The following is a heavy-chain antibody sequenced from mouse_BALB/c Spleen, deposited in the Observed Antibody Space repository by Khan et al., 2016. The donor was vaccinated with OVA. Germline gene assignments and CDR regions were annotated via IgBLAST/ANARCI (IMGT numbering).Heavy chain of an antibody. CDR1: GFSLTSYG. D-gene: IGHD2-1*01. CDR3: ARYYGNYGWYFDV. Sequence: QVQLKQSGSGLVAPSQSLSITCTVSGFSLTSYGVHWVRQPPGKGLEWLGVIWTGGSTNYNSALMSRLSISKDNSKSQVFLKMNSLQTDDTAMYYCARYYGNYGWYFDVWGAGTTVTVSS. J-gene: IGHJ1*01. V-gene: IGHV2-9*02. CDR2: IWTGGST.